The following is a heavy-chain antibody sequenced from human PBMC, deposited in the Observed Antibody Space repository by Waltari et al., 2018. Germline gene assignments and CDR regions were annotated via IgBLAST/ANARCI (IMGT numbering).Heavy chain of an antibody. CDR3: TTNSGSGRFSWGYYYYYMDV. D-gene: IGHD3-10*01. CDR2: IKSKTDGGTT. CDR1: GFTFSNAW. Sequence: EVQLVESGGGLVKPGGSLRLSCAASGFTFSNAWMSWVRQAPGKGLEWVGRIKSKTDGGTTDYAAPVKGRFTISRDDSKNTLYLQMNSLKTEDTAVYYCTTNSGSGRFSWGYYYYYMDVWGKGTTVTVSS. J-gene: IGHJ6*03. V-gene: IGHV3-15*01.